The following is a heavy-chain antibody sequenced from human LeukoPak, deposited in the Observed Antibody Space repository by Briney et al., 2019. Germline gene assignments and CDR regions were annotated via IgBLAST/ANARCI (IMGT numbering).Heavy chain of an antibody. CDR3: ARPLGPRNTVTTPAPFDY. CDR2: INSDGSST. J-gene: IGHJ4*02. Sequence: TGGSLRLSCAASGFTFNNSWMRWVRQAPGKGLMWVSRINSDGSSTSYADAVKGRFTISRDNAKNTLYLQMNSLRGEDTAVYYCARPLGPRNTVTTPAPFDYWGQGTLVTVSS. V-gene: IGHV3-74*01. CDR1: GFTFNNSW. D-gene: IGHD4-17*01.